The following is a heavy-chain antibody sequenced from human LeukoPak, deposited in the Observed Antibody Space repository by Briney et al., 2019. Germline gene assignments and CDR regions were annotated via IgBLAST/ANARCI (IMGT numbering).Heavy chain of an antibody. J-gene: IGHJ4*02. Sequence: GRSLRLSCAASGFTFSSYAMHWVRQAPSKGLEWVAFISYDGSNKYYADSVKGRFTISRDNSKNTLYLQMNSLRAEDTAVYYCARFPCSGGSCYGEGFDYWGQGTLVTVSS. CDR2: ISYDGSNK. CDR3: ARFPCSGGSCYGEGFDY. D-gene: IGHD2-15*01. CDR1: GFTFSSYA. V-gene: IGHV3-30-3*01.